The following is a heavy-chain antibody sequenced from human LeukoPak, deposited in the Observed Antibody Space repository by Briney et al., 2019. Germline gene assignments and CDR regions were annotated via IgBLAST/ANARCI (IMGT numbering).Heavy chain of an antibody. V-gene: IGHV4-59*01. CDR3: ARVPDGYTYAAHFDY. D-gene: IGHD5-24*01. CDR1: DGSINSYY. CDR2: IYYSGST. J-gene: IGHJ4*02. Sequence: SETLSLTCTVSDGSINSYYWSWIRQPPGKGLEWIGYIYYSGSTKYNPSLKRRVTISLDMPKKQFSLKLNSVTAADTAVYYCARVPDGYTYAAHFDYWGQGTLVTVSS.